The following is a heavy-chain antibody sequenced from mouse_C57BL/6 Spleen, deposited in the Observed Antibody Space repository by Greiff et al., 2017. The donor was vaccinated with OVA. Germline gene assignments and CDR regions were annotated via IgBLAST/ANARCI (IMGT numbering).Heavy chain of an antibody. V-gene: IGHV1-15*01. J-gene: IGHJ4*01. CDR1: GYTFTDYE. CDR3: TRGRGYYGSSYDAMDY. Sequence: QVQLQQSGAELVRPGASVTLSCKASGYTFTDYEMHWVKQTPVHGLEWIGAIDPETGGTAYNQKFKGKAILTADKSSSTAYMELRSLTSEDSAVYDCTRGRGYYGSSYDAMDYWGQGTSVTVSS. CDR2: IDPETGGT. D-gene: IGHD1-1*01.